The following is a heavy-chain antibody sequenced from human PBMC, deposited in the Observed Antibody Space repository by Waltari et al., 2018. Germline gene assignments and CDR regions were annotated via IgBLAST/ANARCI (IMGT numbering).Heavy chain of an antibody. CDR3: ARDRWGEGLDYYYYYGMDV. CDR2: IYYSGST. D-gene: IGHD3-16*01. CDR1: GGSTSSHY. J-gene: IGHJ6*02. Sequence: QVQLQESGPGLVKPSETLSLTCTVSGGSTSSHYWSWIRQPPGKGLEWIGDIYYSGSTNYNPSLKSRVTISVDTSKNQFSLKLSSVTAADTAVYYCARDRWGEGLDYYYYYGMDVWGQGTTVTVSS. V-gene: IGHV4-59*11.